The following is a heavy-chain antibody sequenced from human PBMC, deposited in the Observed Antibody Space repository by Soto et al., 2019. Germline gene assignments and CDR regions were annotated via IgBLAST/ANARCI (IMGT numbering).Heavy chain of an antibody. Sequence: QVQLVQSGAEVKKPGASVKVSCTASVGTFSSYAISWVRQAPGQGLEWMGGIITIFGTANYAQKFQGRDTITADESTGNAYMELSSLRSEVTAVYYWAGGGYDSSGYYEYYFDCWGPGTLGNVSS. V-gene: IGHV1-69*01. J-gene: IGHJ4*02. CDR3: AGGGYDSSGYYEYYFDC. CDR2: IITIFGTA. CDR1: VGTFSSYA. D-gene: IGHD3-22*01.